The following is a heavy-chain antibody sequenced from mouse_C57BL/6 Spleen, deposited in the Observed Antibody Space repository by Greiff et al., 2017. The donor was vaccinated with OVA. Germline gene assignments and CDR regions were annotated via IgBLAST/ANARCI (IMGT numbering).Heavy chain of an antibody. Sequence: QVQLQQPGAELVKPGASVKLSCKASGYTFTSYWMQWVKQRPGQGLEWIGEIDPSDSYTNYNQKFKGKATLPVDTSSSTAYMQLSSLTSEDSAVYYCARRRTFAYWGQGTLVTVSA. CDR2: IDPSDSYT. CDR3: ARRRTFAY. V-gene: IGHV1-50*01. J-gene: IGHJ3*01. CDR1: GYTFTSYW.